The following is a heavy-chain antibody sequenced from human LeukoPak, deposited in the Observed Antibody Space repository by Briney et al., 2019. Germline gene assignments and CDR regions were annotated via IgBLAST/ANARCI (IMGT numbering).Heavy chain of an antibody. V-gene: IGHV1-8*01. CDR1: GYTFTSYD. D-gene: IGHD3-9*01. CDR3: ARGRRYDILTGYYNNWFDP. Sequence: ASVKVSCKASGYTFTSYDINWVRQATGQGLEWMGWMNPNSGNTGYAQKFQGRVTMTRNTSISTAYMELSSLRSEDTAVYYCARGRRYDILTGYYNNWFDPWGQGTLVTVSS. CDR2: MNPNSGNT. J-gene: IGHJ5*02.